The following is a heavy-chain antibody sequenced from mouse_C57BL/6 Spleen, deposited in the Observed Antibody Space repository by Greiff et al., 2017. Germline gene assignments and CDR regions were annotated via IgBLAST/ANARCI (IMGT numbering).Heavy chain of an antibody. D-gene: IGHD1-2*01. V-gene: IGHV5-17*01. CDR2: ISSGSSTI. J-gene: IGHJ4*01. CDR1: GFTFSDYG. Sequence: EVKLMESGGGLVKPGGSLKLSCAASGFTFSDYGMHWVRQAPEKGLEWVAYISSGSSTIYYADTVKGRFTISRDNAKNTLFLQMTSLRSEDTAMYYCARHGYHYARDYWGQGTSVTVSS. CDR3: ARHGYHYARDY.